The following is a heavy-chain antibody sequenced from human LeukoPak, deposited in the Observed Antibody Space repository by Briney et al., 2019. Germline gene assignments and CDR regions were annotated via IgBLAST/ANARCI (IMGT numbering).Heavy chain of an antibody. Sequence: GGSLRLSCAACVFTYSSYAKRWVRQAPGKGLEWVSGISGSGGITYYADSVKGRFTISRDNSKNTLYLQMNSLRAEDTAVYYCATHDSSAWYVYWGQGTLVTVSS. V-gene: IGHV3-23*01. J-gene: IGHJ4*02. CDR2: ISGSGGIT. CDR3: ATHDSSAWYVY. D-gene: IGHD6-19*01. CDR1: VFTYSSYA.